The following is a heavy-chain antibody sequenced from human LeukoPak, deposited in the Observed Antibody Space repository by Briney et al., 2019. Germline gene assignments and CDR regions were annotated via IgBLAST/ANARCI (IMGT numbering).Heavy chain of an antibody. CDR3: ARDTLGYSYGYGDY. CDR2: ISGSGEST. Sequence: PGGSLRLSCAASGFMFSNYAMSWVRQAPGKGLEWVSVISGSGESTNSADSVKGRFTISRDNSKSTLYLQMNSLRAEDTAVYYCARDTLGYSYGYGDYWGQGTLVTASS. D-gene: IGHD5-18*01. V-gene: IGHV3-23*01. J-gene: IGHJ4*02. CDR1: GFMFSNYA.